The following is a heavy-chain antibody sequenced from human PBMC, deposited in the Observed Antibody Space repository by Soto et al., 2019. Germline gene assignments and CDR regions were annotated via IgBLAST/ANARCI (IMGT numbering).Heavy chain of an antibody. CDR2: LGGGETDT. CDR1: RFTFSGFA. Sequence: DVQLLESGGGLVQPGGSLTLSCAASRFTFSGFAMSWVRQAPGKGLEWVSSLGGGETDTYYADSVKGRFTISRDNSKNTLYLQMDSLRDEDTAIYYCAKDAVSYNGKWDWFDSWGQGTLVTVSS. CDR3: AKDAVSYNGKWDWFDS. J-gene: IGHJ5*01. V-gene: IGHV3-23*01. D-gene: IGHD1-26*01.